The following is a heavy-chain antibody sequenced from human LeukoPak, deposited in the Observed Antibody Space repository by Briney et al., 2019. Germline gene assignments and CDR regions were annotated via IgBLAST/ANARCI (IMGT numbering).Heavy chain of an antibody. CDR3: ARAPIVANFDL. V-gene: IGHV3-21*04. Sequence: PGGSLRLSCAPSGFTFSSYSMNWVRQAPGKGLEWVSSISSSSSYIYYADSLKGRFTISRDNAKNSLYLQMNSLRAEDTGVYYCARAPIVANFDLWGGGTLVTVSS. CDR2: ISSSSSYI. CDR1: GFTFSSYS. J-gene: IGHJ2*01. D-gene: IGHD2-21*01.